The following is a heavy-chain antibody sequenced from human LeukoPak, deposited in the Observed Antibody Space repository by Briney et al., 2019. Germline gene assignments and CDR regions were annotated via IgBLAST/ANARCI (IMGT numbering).Heavy chain of an antibody. CDR2: ISSSSSYI. V-gene: IGHV3-21*01. CDR1: GFTFSSYS. CDR3: AREDSSSSSEDYMDV. D-gene: IGHD6-6*01. Sequence: PGGSLRLSCAASGFTFSSYSMNWVRQAPGKGLEWVSSISSSSSYIYYADSVKGRFTISRDNAKNSLYLQMNSLRAEDTAVYYCAREDSSSSSEDYMDVWGKGTTVTVSS. J-gene: IGHJ6*03.